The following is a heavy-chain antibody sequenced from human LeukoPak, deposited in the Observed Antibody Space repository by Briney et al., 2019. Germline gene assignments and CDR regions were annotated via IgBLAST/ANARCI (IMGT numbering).Heavy chain of an antibody. CDR3: ARVRRFGPKWFDP. J-gene: IGHJ5*02. D-gene: IGHD3-3*01. CDR2: IYYSGST. V-gene: IGHV4-30-4*01. Sequence: SETLSLTCTVSGGSISSGDYYWSWIRQPPGKGLEWIGYIYYSGSTYCNPSLKSRVTISVDTSKNQFSLKLSSVTAADTAVYYCARVRRFGPKWFDPWGQGTLVTVSS. CDR1: GGSISSGDYY.